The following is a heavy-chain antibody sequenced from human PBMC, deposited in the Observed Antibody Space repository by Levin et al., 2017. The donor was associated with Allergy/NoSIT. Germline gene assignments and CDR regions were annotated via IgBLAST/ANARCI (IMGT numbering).Heavy chain of an antibody. V-gene: IGHV3-72*01. Sequence: GESLKISCPASGFIFSDHYMDWVRQAPGKGLEWVGRIKHKAESYTTEYAASVSARFTIARDDSNSLYLQMNSLRTEDTAVYYCARALPMDPYDYWGQGTLVTVSS. CDR1: GFIFSDHY. CDR2: IKHKAESYTT. J-gene: IGHJ4*02. CDR3: ARALPMDPYDY. D-gene: IGHD2-2*03.